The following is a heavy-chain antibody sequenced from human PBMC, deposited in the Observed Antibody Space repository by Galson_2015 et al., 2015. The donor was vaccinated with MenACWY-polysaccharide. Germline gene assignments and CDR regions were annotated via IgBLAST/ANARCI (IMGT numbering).Heavy chain of an antibody. D-gene: IGHD2-15*01. CDR1: GFSFSTYW. V-gene: IGHV3-74*01. CDR3: TKAGAKYCSGSSCNFNWFDP. CDR2: INADGSTT. J-gene: IGHJ5*02. Sequence: LRLSCAASGFSFSTYWMHWVRHAPGKGLVWVSRINADGSTTGYADSVRGRFTISRDNAKNTLYLEMNSLRAEDTAVYYCTKAGAKYCSGSSCNFNWFDPWGQGTLVTVSS.